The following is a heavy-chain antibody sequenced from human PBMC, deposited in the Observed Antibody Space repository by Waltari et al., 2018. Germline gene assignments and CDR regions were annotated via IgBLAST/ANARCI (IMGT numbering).Heavy chain of an antibody. CDR3: AIVPTKYYDSIGWGFFDQ. Sequence: HVHLLEWGTGRDSVYVGGSRTCSISGYFPRDDHCTWVRQAPGKGLEWIAYLRNTVGTKCTPSLESRVTVSAVTSKKQFSLRLAALTAADTAVYYCAIVPTKYYDSIGWGFFDQWGQGILVTVSS. J-gene: IGHJ4*02. CDR2: LRNTVGT. CDR1: GYFPRDDH. D-gene: IGHD3-22*01. V-gene: IGHV4-59*08.